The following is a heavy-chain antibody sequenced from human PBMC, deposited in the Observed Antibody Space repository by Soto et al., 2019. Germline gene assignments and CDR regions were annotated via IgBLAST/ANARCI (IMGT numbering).Heavy chain of an antibody. CDR1: GFTFSSYA. D-gene: IGHD2-2*02. CDR2: ISGSGGST. Sequence: VQLVESGGGEVQPGRSLRLSCAASGFTFSSYAMSWVRQAPGKGLEWVSAISGSGGSTYYADSVKGRFTISRDNSKNTLYLQMNSLRAEDTAVYYCAKDIVVVPAATPNWFDPWGQGTLVTVSS. J-gene: IGHJ5*02. V-gene: IGHV3-23*04. CDR3: AKDIVVVPAATPNWFDP.